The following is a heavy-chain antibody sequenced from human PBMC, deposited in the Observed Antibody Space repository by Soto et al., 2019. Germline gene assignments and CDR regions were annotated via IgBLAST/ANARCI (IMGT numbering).Heavy chain of an antibody. CDR3: ARSPHFWSGYWEIYFDL. CDR2: IIPVLHTT. CDR1: GGTLSTYT. J-gene: IGHJ4*02. Sequence: SVKVAWKASGGTLSTYTIGWVRQAPGQGLEWLGGIIPVLHTTDYAQEFQGRITITADESTSTAYMELSSLRAEDTAVYYCARSPHFWSGYWEIYFDLWGQGTLVTVSS. D-gene: IGHD3-3*01. V-gene: IGHV1-69*13.